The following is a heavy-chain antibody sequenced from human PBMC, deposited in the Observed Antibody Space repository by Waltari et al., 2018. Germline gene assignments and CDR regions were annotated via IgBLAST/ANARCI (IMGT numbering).Heavy chain of an antibody. CDR1: GYTFTSYD. V-gene: IGHV1-8*01. Sequence: VHLVESGGGLIQPGASVKVSCKASGYTFTSYDITWVRQATGQGLEWMGWMNPNSGNTGYAQKVQGRVTMTRNTSISTAYMELSSLRSEDTAVYYCARGLFTMDDAFDIWGQGTMVTVSS. D-gene: IGHD3-3*01. CDR3: ARGLFTMDDAFDI. CDR2: MNPNSGNT. J-gene: IGHJ3*02.